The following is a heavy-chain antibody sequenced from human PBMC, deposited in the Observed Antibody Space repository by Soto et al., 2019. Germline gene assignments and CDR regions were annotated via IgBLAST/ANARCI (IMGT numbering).Heavy chain of an antibody. CDR3: ARGGYYYENSGQNAYDY. V-gene: IGHV4-31*03. CDR2: IYYGGST. D-gene: IGHD3-22*01. Sequence: QVQLQESGPGLVKPSQTLSLTCTVSGGSISSGGYYWSWIRQHPGKGLEWIGYIYYGGSTYYNPYRKSRATISGDTSKNQFSLKLSSVTAADTAVYYCARGGYYYENSGQNAYDYWGQGILVTVSS. J-gene: IGHJ4*01. CDR1: GGSISSGGYY.